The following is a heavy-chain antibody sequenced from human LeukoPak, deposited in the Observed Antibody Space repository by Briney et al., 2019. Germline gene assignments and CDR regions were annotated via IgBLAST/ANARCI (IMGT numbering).Heavy chain of an antibody. V-gene: IGHV3-30*04. CDR2: ISYDGSNK. D-gene: IGHD3-22*01. CDR1: GFTFSSYA. CDR3: ARKDSSGYYYDY. J-gene: IGHJ4*02. Sequence: GGSLRLSCAASGFTFSSYAMHWVRQAPGKGLEWVAVISYDGSNKYYADSVKGRFTISRDNSKNTLYLQMNSLRAEDTAVYYCARKDSSGYYYDYWGQGTLVTVSS.